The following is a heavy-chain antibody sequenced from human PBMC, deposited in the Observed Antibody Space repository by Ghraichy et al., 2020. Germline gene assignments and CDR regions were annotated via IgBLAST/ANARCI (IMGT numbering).Heavy chain of an antibody. D-gene: IGHD1-14*01. J-gene: IGHJ6*02. Sequence: ASVKVSCKASGYTFTSYYMHWVRQAPGQGLEWMGIINPSGGSTSYAQKFQGRVTMTRDTSTSTVYMELSSLRSEDTAVYYCARTRITGTTGNTYYYYYGMDVWGQGTTVTVSS. CDR2: INPSGGST. CDR1: GYTFTSYY. V-gene: IGHV1-46*01. CDR3: ARTRITGTTGNTYYYYYGMDV.